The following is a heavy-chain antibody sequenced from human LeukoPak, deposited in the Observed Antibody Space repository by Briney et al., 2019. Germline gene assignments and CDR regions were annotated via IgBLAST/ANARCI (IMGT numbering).Heavy chain of an antibody. V-gene: IGHV1-18*01. Sequence: ASVKVSCKASGYTFTSYGISWVRQAPGQGLEWMGWISAYNGNTNYAQKLQGRVTMTTDTSTSTAYMELRSLRSDDTAVYYCARSDESITIFGVVIPRAEYFQHWGQGTLVTVSS. CDR1: GYTFTSYG. D-gene: IGHD3-3*01. CDR2: ISAYNGNT. J-gene: IGHJ1*01. CDR3: ARSDESITIFGVVIPRAEYFQH.